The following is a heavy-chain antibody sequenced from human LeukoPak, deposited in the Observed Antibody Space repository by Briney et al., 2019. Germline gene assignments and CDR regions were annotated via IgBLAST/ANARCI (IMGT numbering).Heavy chain of an antibody. CDR1: GFTFSSYA. J-gene: IGHJ4*02. CDR2: ISGSGGSA. V-gene: IGHV3-23*01. Sequence: PGGSLRLSCVGSGFTFSSYAMSWVRQAPGKGLEWVSAISGSGGSAYYADSVKGRFTISRDNSKNTLYLQMNSLRAEDTAVYYCAKDTPSSGWYPEDWGQGTLVTVSS. CDR3: AKDTPSSGWYPED. D-gene: IGHD6-19*01.